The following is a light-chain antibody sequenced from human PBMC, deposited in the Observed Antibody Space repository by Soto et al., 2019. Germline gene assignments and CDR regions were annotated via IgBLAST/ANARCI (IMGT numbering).Light chain of an antibody. Sequence: DIQMTQSPSSLSASVGDRVNISCRASQDIGSRIAWYQQKPGKAPKILIYAAATLLSGVPSRFSATFSGTDFTLTINSLQPEDLATYFCQQGNSFPLTFGPGTKVDLK. CDR3: QQGNSFPLT. CDR2: AAA. CDR1: QDIGSR. J-gene: IGKJ3*01. V-gene: IGKV1-12*01.